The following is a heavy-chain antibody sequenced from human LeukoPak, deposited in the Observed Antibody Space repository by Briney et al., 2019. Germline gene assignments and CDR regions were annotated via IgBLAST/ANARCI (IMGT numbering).Heavy chain of an antibody. CDR2: ISGSGGST. J-gene: IGHJ4*02. Sequence: PGGSLRLSCAASGFTFSSYAMTWVRQAPGKGLEWVLGISGSGGSTYYADSVKGRFTISRDNSKNTLYLQMSSLRAEDTAVYYCAARSSGSYSGMLDYWGQGTLVTVSS. CDR1: GFTFSSYA. D-gene: IGHD1-26*01. V-gene: IGHV3-23*01. CDR3: AARSSGSYSGMLDY.